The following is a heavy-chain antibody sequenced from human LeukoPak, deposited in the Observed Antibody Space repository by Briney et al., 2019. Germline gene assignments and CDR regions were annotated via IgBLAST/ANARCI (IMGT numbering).Heavy chain of an antibody. CDR1: GGSISSNNYY. V-gene: IGHV4-39*01. Sequence: SETLSLTCTVSGGSISSNNYYWGWIRQPPGKGLEWIGSISYSGTTYYNPSLKSRVTISVDTSKNQFSLKPSSVTAADTAVYYCAIFPVDIAAAGTLYWGQGTLVTVSS. D-gene: IGHD6-13*01. J-gene: IGHJ4*02. CDR3: AIFPVDIAAAGTLY. CDR2: ISYSGTT.